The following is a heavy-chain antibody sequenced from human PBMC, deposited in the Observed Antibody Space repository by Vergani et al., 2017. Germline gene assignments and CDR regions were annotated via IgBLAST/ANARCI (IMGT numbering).Heavy chain of an antibody. CDR2: IYYSGST. CDR3: ARESPGGVYGMDV. Sequence: QVQLQESGPGLVKPSQTLSLTCTVSGGSISSGDYYWSWIRQPPGKGPEWIGYIYYSGSTYYNPSLKIRFTISVDTSKNQFSLKLSSVTAADTAVYYCARESPGGVYGMDVWGQGTTVTVSS. D-gene: IGHD3-16*01. J-gene: IGHJ6*02. V-gene: IGHV4-30-4*01. CDR1: GGSISSGDYY.